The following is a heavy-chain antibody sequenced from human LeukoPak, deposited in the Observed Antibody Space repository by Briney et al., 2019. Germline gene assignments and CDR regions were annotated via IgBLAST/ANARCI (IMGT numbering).Heavy chain of an antibody. J-gene: IGHJ4*02. CDR2: IKSIRDGGTI. Sequence: PGGSLRLSCAGSGFIFSNAWMTWVRQAPGKGLEWVGRIKSIRDGGTINYAAHVKGGFSISRDDSTNMFYLQMNSLKIEDTAVYYCTAGVDVLRFLEESQQGAFDYWGQGTLVIVSS. D-gene: IGHD3-3*01. V-gene: IGHV3-15*01. CDR1: GFIFSNAW. CDR3: TAGVDVLRFLEESQQGAFDY.